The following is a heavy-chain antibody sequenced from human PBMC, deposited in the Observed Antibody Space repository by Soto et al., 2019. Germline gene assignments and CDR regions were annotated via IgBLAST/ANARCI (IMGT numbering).Heavy chain of an antibody. CDR3: ARDEIWQDLVWWFAP. D-gene: IGHD6-13*01. CDR1: GYSFTSHY. CDR2: ISPSGDNT. V-gene: IGHV1-46*03. J-gene: IGHJ5*02. Sequence: QAQLVQSGAEVKKPGASVKISCKAIGYSFTSHYMHWVRQAPGQGLEWMGTISPSGDNTGYAQKFQERVTMTTDTATSTEYMELTSLRSEDTAVYYCARDEIWQDLVWWFAPWGQGTLVTVSS.